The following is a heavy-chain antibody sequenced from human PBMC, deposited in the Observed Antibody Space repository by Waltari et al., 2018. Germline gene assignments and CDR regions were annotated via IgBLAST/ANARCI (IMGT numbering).Heavy chain of an antibody. CDR1: EFTFRSYA. Sequence: QVQLVESGGGVVQPGRSLRLSCAASEFTFRSYAMHWVRQAPGKGLEWVAVISYNERNIYYVDSVKGLFIISRDNSRKMLYLQMNSLRTEDTAVYYCARDYCDRTNCHGMDVWGQGTTVTVSS. CDR2: ISYNERNI. J-gene: IGHJ6*02. CDR3: ARDYCDRTNCHGMDV. V-gene: IGHV3-30*04. D-gene: IGHD3-22*01.